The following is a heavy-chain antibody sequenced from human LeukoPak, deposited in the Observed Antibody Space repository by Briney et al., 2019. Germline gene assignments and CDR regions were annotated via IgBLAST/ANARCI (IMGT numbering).Heavy chain of an antibody. V-gene: IGHV4-38-2*01. CDR2: IYHSGST. D-gene: IGHD1-14*01. J-gene: IGHJ4*02. CDR1: GYSISSGYY. CDR3: ARVRRSQTAEDY. Sequence: SETLSLTCAVSGYSISSGYYWGWIRQPPGKGLEWIGSIYHSGSTYYNPSLKSRVTISADTSKNQFSLKLSSVTAADTAVYYCARVRRSQTAEDYWGQGTLVTVSS.